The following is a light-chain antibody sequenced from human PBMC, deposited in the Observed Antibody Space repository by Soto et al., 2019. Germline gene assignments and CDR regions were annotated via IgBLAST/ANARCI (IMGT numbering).Light chain of an antibody. CDR1: QSISSW. V-gene: IGKV1-5*03. Sequence: DIQMTQSPSTLSASVGDRVTITFRASQSISSWLAWYQQKPGKAPKLLIYKASSLESGVPSRFSGSGSGTEFTLTISSLEPEDFAVYYCQQRSNWGTFGQGTRLEI. CDR2: KAS. J-gene: IGKJ5*01. CDR3: QQRSNWGT.